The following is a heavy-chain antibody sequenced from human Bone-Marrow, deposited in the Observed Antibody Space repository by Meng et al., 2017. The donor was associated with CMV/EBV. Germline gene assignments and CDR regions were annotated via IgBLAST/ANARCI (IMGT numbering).Heavy chain of an antibody. CDR2: IYSGDST. Sequence: GGSLRLSCAASGFTVSSNYMSWVRQAPGKGLEWVSVIYSGDSTYYADSVKGRFTISRDNSKNTLHLQMNSLRAEDTAVYYCAKLRRDGYNWDLDSWGQGTLVTVSS. CDR1: GFTVSSNY. V-gene: IGHV3-53*01. CDR3: AKLRRDGYNWDLDS. J-gene: IGHJ4*02. D-gene: IGHD5-24*01.